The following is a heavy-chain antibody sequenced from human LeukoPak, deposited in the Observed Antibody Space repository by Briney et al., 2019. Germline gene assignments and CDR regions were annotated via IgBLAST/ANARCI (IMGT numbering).Heavy chain of an antibody. Sequence: QSGGSLRLSCAASGLIFSNYWTSWVRQAPGKGLEWVANIKYDGSEKYYVDSVKGRFTISRDNAKNSLYLQMNSLRAEGTAVYYCARDKVVGPSNFDYWGQGTLVTVSS. V-gene: IGHV3-7*01. J-gene: IGHJ4*02. CDR1: GLIFSNYW. CDR2: IKYDGSEK. CDR3: ARDKVVGPSNFDY. D-gene: IGHD1-26*01.